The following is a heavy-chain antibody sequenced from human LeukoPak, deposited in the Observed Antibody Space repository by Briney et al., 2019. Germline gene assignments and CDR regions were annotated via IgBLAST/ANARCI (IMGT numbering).Heavy chain of an antibody. CDR3: ARVARSYYYYYGMDV. Sequence: NPSQTLSLTCTVSGGSISSGGYYWSWIRQHPGKGLEWIGYIYYSGSTYYNPSLTSRVTISVDTSKNQFSLKLSSVTAADTAVYYCARVARSYYYYYGMDVWGQGTTVTVSS. D-gene: IGHD1-26*01. CDR2: IYYSGST. J-gene: IGHJ6*02. V-gene: IGHV4-31*03. CDR1: GGSISSGGYY.